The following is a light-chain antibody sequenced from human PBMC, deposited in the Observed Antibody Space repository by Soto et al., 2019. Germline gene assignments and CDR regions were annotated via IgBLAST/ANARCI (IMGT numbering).Light chain of an antibody. CDR2: EGT. CDR3: CSYASSSSYV. V-gene: IGLV2-23*01. Sequence: QSVLTQPASVSGSPGQSITISCSGTTSDVGGYNLVSWYQQHTAKAPKLLIYEGTQRPSGVSSRFSGSKSGNTASLTIPGLQADDEADYYCCSYASSSSYVFGTGTKVTVL. CDR1: TSDVGGYNL. J-gene: IGLJ1*01.